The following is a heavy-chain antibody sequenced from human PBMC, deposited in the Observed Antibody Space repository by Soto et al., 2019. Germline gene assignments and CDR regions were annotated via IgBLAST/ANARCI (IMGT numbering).Heavy chain of an antibody. J-gene: IGHJ5*02. Sequence: ASVKVSCKASGYTFTSYCISWVRQAPGQGLEWMGWISAYNGNTNYAQKLQGRVAMTTDTSTSTAYMELRSLRSDDTAVYYCAAVGYDIXSSWFDPWGQGTLVTVSS. CDR1: GYTFTSYC. D-gene: IGHD3-9*01. CDR2: ISAYNGNT. V-gene: IGHV1-18*01. CDR3: AAVGYDIXSSWFDP.